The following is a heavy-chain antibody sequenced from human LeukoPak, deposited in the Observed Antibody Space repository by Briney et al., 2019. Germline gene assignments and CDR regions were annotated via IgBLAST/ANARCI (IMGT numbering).Heavy chain of an antibody. D-gene: IGHD1-1*01. CDR2: IREDGSDK. V-gene: IGHV3-7*01. CDR3: ARGQDWNHDY. Sequence: GGSLRLSCAASGFTFSRYWMSWVRPAPGKGLEWVANIREDGSDKYYVNSVKGRFTISRDNAKNSLYLQMNSLRAEDTAVYYCARGQDWNHDYWGQGTLVTVSS. J-gene: IGHJ4*02. CDR1: GFTFSRYW.